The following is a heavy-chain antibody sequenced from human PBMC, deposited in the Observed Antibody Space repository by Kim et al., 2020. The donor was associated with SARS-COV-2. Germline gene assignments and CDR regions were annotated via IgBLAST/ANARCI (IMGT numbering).Heavy chain of an antibody. V-gene: IGHV3-30*03. CDR2: ISYDGSNK. CDR1: GFTFSSYG. J-gene: IGHJ4*02. CDR3: ASNRNYYGSGSYTLDY. Sequence: WGSLRLSCAASGFTFSSYGMHWVRQAPGKGLEWVAVISYDGSNKYYADSVKGRFTISRDNSKNTLYLQMNSLRAEDTAVYYCASNRNYYGSGSYTLDYWGPGTLLTVSS. D-gene: IGHD3-10*01.